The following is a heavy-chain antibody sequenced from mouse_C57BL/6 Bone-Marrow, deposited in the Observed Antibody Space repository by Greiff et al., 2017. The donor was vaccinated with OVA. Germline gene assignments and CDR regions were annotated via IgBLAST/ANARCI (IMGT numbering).Heavy chain of an antibody. CDR1: GFNIKDDY. CDR3: TTFYEYDGFAY. J-gene: IGHJ3*01. V-gene: IGHV14-4*01. CDR2: IDPENGDT. D-gene: IGHD2-4*01. Sequence: EVQLQQSGAELVRPGASVKLSCTASGFNIKDDYMHWVKQRPEQGLEWIGWIDPENGDTEYASKLQGKATITADTSSNTAYLQLSSLTSEDTAVYYCTTFYEYDGFAYWGQGTLVTVSA.